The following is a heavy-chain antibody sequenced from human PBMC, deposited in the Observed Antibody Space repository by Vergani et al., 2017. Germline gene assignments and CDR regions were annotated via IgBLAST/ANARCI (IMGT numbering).Heavy chain of an antibody. CDR3: ARDSRYCSSTSCYVGRDWFDP. CDR1: GYTFTSYY. V-gene: IGHV1-46*01. CDR2: INPSGGST. Sequence: QVQLVQSGAEVKMPGASVKVSCKASGYTFTSYYMHWVRQAPGQGLEWMGIINPSGGSTSYAQKFQGRVTMTRDTSTSTVYMELSSLRSEDTAVYYCARDSRYCSSTSCYVGRDWFDPWGQGTLVTVSS. J-gene: IGHJ5*02. D-gene: IGHD2-2*01.